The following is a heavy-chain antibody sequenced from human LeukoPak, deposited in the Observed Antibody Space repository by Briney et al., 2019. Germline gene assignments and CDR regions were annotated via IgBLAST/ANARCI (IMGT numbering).Heavy chain of an antibody. CDR1: GFTFSSCA. CDR2: ISHTGSST. Sequence: GGSLRLSCAASGFTFSSCAMSWVRQAPGRGLEWVSTISHTGSSTHYADSVKGRFTISRDNSKNTVYLQVNTVRADDTAVYYCAKDISGSYLDYFDSWGQGTLVTVSS. D-gene: IGHD1-26*01. V-gene: IGHV3-23*01. CDR3: AKDISGSYLDYFDS. J-gene: IGHJ4*02.